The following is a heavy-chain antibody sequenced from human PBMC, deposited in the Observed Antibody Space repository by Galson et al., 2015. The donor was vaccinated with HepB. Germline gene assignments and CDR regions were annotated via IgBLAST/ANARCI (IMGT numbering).Heavy chain of an antibody. J-gene: IGHJ4*02. V-gene: IGHV3-74*01. Sequence: SLRLSCAASGFTFSSYWMHWVRQAPGKEPVWVSRISSDGSSISYADSVKGRFTTSRDNAKNTLYLQMNSLRAEDTAVYYCAKLIHFPGIGVDSWGQGTLVTVSS. CDR2: ISSDGSSI. CDR3: AKLIHFPGIGVDS. D-gene: IGHD2-8*01. CDR1: GFTFSSYW.